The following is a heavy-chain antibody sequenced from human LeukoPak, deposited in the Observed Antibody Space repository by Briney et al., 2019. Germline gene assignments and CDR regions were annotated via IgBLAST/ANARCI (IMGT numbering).Heavy chain of an antibody. CDR1: GGSFSGYY. CDR3: ARGTLYYDFWSGYQGPYYYYMDV. D-gene: IGHD3-3*01. Sequence: PSETLSLTCAVYGGSFSGYYWSWIRQPPGKGLEWIGEINHSGSTNYNPSLKSRVTISVDMSKNQFSLKLSSVTAADTAVYYCARGTLYYDFWSGYQGPYYYYMDVWGKGTTVTVSS. V-gene: IGHV4-34*01. J-gene: IGHJ6*03. CDR2: INHSGST.